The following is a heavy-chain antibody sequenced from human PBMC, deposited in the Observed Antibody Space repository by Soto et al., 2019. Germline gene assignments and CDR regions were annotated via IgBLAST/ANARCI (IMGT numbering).Heavy chain of an antibody. CDR2: IGTTGDT. J-gene: IGHJ4*02. Sequence: EVQLVESGGVLVQPGGSLRLSCASSQFTFSNYDMHWVRQATGKGLEWVSTIGTTGDTYYPGSVKGRFTISRENAKNSLYLQMNSLRAGDTAVYYCAKTRGSQVTTHFDYWGQGTLVNVSS. CDR3: AKTRGSQVTTHFDY. CDR1: QFTFSNYD. D-gene: IGHD4-17*01. V-gene: IGHV3-13*01.